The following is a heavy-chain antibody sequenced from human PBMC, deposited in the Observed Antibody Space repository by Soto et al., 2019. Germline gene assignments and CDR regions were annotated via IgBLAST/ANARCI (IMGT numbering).Heavy chain of an antibody. Sequence: SETLSLTCTVSGGSISSYYWIWIRQPPGKGLEWIGYVHDSWGSHYNPSLKSRVAISLDTSKSQFSLKLTSVTATDTAVYYCVRRGFGALHGLVNVWXQGTTFTVSS. J-gene: IGHJ6*02. CDR1: GGSISSYY. CDR2: VHDSWGS. V-gene: IGHV4-59*08. D-gene: IGHD3-10*01. CDR3: VRRGFGALHGLVNV.